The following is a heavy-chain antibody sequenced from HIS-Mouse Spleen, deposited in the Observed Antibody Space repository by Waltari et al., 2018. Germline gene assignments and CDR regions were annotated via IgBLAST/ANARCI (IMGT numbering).Heavy chain of an antibody. D-gene: IGHD6-13*01. Sequence: QLQLQESGPGLVKPSETLSLTCTVSGVSISSSRSYWGWSRQPPGKGLEWIGSIYYSGSTYYNPSLKSRVTISVDTSKNQFSLKLSSVTAADTAVYYCARGYRQQLYFSGDFQHWGQGTLVTVSS. CDR1: GVSISSSRSY. CDR3: ARGYRQQLYFSGDFQH. J-gene: IGHJ1*01. CDR2: IYYSGST. V-gene: IGHV4-39*07.